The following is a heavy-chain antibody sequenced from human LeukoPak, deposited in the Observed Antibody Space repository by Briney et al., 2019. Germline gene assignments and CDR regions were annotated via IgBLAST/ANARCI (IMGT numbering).Heavy chain of an antibody. CDR1: GFTVSSNY. Sequence: GGSLRLACAASGFTVSSNYMSWVRQAPGKGLEWVSLIYSGGSTYYPDSVKGRFTISRDNSKNTLYLQMNSLRAEDTAVYYCARGIPGLTWGQGTLVTVSS. D-gene: IGHD1-14*01. CDR3: ARGIPGLT. V-gene: IGHV3-53*01. CDR2: IYSGGST. J-gene: IGHJ4*02.